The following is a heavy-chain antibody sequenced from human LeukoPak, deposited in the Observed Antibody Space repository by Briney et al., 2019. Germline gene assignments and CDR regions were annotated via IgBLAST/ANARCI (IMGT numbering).Heavy chain of an antibody. J-gene: IGHJ5*02. V-gene: IGHV3-74*01. D-gene: IGHD3-22*01. CDR2: IASDGSST. CDR3: ARYYYDSSGAWFDP. CDR1: GFTFSDYW. Sequence: GGSLRLSCAASGFTFSDYWMHWVRQAPGKGLVWASRIASDGSSTSYADSVKGRFTISRDNAKNSLYLQMNSLRAEDTAVYYCARYYYDSSGAWFDPWGQGTLVTVSS.